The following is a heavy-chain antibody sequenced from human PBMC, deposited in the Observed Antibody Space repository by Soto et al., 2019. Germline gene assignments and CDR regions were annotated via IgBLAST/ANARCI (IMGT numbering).Heavy chain of an antibody. CDR2: INWNGGST. Sequence: GKGLEWVSGINWNGGSTGYADSVKGRFTISRDNAKNSLYLQMNSLRAEDTALYHCARVYYYGSGSYYNVIYYYYMDVWGKGTTVTVSS. D-gene: IGHD3-10*01. CDR3: ARVYYYGSGSYYNVIYYYYMDV. J-gene: IGHJ6*03. V-gene: IGHV3-20*01.